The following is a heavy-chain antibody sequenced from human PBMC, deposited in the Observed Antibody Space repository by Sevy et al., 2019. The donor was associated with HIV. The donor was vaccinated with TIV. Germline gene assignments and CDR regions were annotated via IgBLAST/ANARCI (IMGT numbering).Heavy chain of an antibody. J-gene: IGHJ4*02. CDR1: GGSISSSSYY. V-gene: IGHV4-39*01. Sequence: SETLSLTCTVSGGSISSSSYYWGWIRQPPGKGREWIGSIYYSRSTYYNPSLKSRVTISVDTSKNQFSLKLSSVTAADTDVYYCARHKWIQLWLFDYWGQGTLVTVSS. D-gene: IGHD5-18*01. CDR2: IYYSRST. CDR3: ARHKWIQLWLFDY.